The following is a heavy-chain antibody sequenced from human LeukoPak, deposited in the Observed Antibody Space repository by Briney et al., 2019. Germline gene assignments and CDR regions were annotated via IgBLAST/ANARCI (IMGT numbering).Heavy chain of an antibody. J-gene: IGHJ4*02. Sequence: GGSLRLSCAASGFTFSSYAMSWARQAPGEGLEWVSAISGSGGSTYYADSVKGRFTISRDNSKNALYLHMNSLRAEDTAVYYCAKRGIAAAGRYAGSDYWGQGTLVTVSS. CDR3: AKRGIAAAGRYAGSDY. D-gene: IGHD6-13*01. CDR1: GFTFSSYA. CDR2: ISGSGGST. V-gene: IGHV3-23*01.